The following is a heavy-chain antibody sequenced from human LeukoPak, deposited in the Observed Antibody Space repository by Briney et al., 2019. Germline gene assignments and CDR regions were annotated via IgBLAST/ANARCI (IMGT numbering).Heavy chain of an antibody. CDR3: ARVYDYVWGTYLNGEYYFDY. D-gene: IGHD3-16*01. J-gene: IGHJ4*02. Sequence: GGSLRLSCAPSGFTFSSYAMNWVRQAPGKGLEWVSYICSSGSTIYYAGSVKGRFTISRDNAQTSLYLQMNSMRAEDTAVYYCARVYDYVWGTYLNGEYYFDYWGQGTLVTVSS. CDR1: GFTFSSYA. CDR2: ICSSGSTI. V-gene: IGHV3-48*03.